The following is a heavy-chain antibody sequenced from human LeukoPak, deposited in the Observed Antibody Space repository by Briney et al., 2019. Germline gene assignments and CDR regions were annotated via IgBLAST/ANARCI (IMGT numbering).Heavy chain of an antibody. J-gene: IGHJ6*02. D-gene: IGHD3-10*01. CDR3: ARYPRGYDMDV. CDR1: GGSFSGYY. V-gene: IGHV4-34*01. CDR2: VNQSGST. Sequence: SEALSLTCAVYGGSFSGYYWSWIRQPPGKGLEWIGEVNQSGSTNYNPSLKSRVTISIDTSKNQLSLKLTSVTAADTAVYYCARYPRGYDMDVWGQRTTVTVSS.